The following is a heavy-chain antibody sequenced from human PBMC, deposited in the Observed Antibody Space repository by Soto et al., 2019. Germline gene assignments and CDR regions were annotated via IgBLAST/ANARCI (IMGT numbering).Heavy chain of an antibody. CDR3: ARSGMILSFRY. CDR1: GGSVSSGSYY. CDR2: IYYSGST. Sequence: PSETLSLTCTVSGGSVSSGSYYWSWIRQPPGKGLEWIGYIYYSGSTNYNPSLKSRVTISVDTSKNQFSLKLSSVTAADTAVYYCARSGMILSFRYWGQGTLVTVSS. D-gene: IGHD3-22*01. V-gene: IGHV4-61*01. J-gene: IGHJ4*02.